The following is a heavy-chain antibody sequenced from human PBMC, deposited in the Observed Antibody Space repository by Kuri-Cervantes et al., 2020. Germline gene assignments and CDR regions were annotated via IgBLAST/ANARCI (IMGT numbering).Heavy chain of an antibody. Sequence: SETLSLTCTVSGGSISSGGYYWSWIRQHPGKGLEWIGYIYYSGSTNYNPSLKSRVTISVDTSKNQFSLKLSSVTAADTAVYYCARGTTATHIYYYYGMDVWGQGTTVTVSS. CDR1: GGSISSGGYY. V-gene: IGHV4-61*08. J-gene: IGHJ6*02. D-gene: IGHD4-17*01. CDR2: IYYSGST. CDR3: ARGTTATHIYYYYGMDV.